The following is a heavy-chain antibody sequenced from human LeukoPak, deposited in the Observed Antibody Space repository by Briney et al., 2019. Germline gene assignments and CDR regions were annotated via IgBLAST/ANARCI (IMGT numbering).Heavy chain of an antibody. CDR1: GFTFSSYA. J-gene: IGHJ4*02. V-gene: IGHV3-30-3*01. Sequence: GGSLRLSCAASGFTFSSYAMHWVRQAPGKGLEWVAVISYDGSNKYYADSVKGRFTISRDNSKNTLYLQMNSLRAEDTAVYYCARDPEGFDYWGQGILVTVSS. CDR2: ISYDGSNK. CDR3: ARDPEGFDY. D-gene: IGHD1-14*01.